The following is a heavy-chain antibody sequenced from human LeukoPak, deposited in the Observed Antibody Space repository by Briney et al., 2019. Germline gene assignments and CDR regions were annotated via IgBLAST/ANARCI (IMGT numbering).Heavy chain of an antibody. Sequence: PGGSLRLSCAASGFTFSDYYMSWIRQAPGKGLEWVSYISSSGTTIYYADSVKGRFIISRDNAKNSLYLQMNSLRAEDTAVYYCARTDRSQWLVDYWGQGTQVTVSS. V-gene: IGHV3-11*01. D-gene: IGHD6-19*01. J-gene: IGHJ4*02. CDR2: ISSSGTTI. CDR3: ARTDRSQWLVDY. CDR1: GFTFSDYY.